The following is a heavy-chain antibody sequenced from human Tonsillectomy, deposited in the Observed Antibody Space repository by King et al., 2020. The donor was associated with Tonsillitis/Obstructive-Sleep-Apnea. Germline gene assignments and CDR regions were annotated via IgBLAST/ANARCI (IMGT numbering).Heavy chain of an antibody. CDR3: VKSRDCSSTSCYRPFDY. V-gene: IGHV3-64D*06. CDR2: ISSNGGDT. J-gene: IGHJ4*02. CDR1: GFTFSNYL. Sequence: VQLVESGGGLVQPGGSLRLSCSASGFTFSNYLMHWVRQAPGKGLEYVSAISSNGGDTYYADSVKGRFTISRDNSKNTLYLQMSSLKAEDTAVYYCVKSRDCSSTSCYRPFDYWGQGTLAT. D-gene: IGHD2-2*01.